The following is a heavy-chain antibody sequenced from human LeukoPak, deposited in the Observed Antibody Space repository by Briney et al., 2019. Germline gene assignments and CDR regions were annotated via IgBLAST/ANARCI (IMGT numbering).Heavy chain of an antibody. V-gene: IGHV3-23*01. CDR3: AKAPVTTCSGAYCYPFDY. CDR1: GFTFSSYA. CDR2: ICKSGGST. D-gene: IGHD2-21*01. Sequence: GGSLRLSCAASGFTFSSYAMSWVRQAPGRGLEWVSAICKSGGSTYYADSVRGRFTISRDSSKNTLYLQMNRLRAEDAAVYYCAKAPVTTCSGAYCYPFDYWGQGTLVTVSS. J-gene: IGHJ4*02.